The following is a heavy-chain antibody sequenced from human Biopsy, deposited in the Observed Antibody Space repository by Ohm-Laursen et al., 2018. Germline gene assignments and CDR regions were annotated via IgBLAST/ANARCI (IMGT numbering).Heavy chain of an antibody. D-gene: IGHD2-21*01. Sequence: ASVKVSCKASGYNFGNYYINWVRKVPGQGLEWLGVINPVAEATMYAQKFQDRITMTRDTSTNTVYMDLTSLTSEDTAVYYCARESPLRLGVCGAIRCFKEVFGMDVWGQGATVTVSS. V-gene: IGHV1-46*01. CDR3: ARESPLRLGVCGAIRCFKEVFGMDV. J-gene: IGHJ6*02. CDR1: GYNFGNYY. CDR2: INPVAEAT.